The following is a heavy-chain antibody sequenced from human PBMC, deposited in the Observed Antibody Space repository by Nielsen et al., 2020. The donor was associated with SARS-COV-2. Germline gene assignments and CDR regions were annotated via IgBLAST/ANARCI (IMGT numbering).Heavy chain of an antibody. CDR2: ISSSSSTI. CDR3: ARDPTAMVTFYYYYGMDV. J-gene: IGHJ6*02. V-gene: IGHV3-48*02. CDR1: GFTFDDYA. D-gene: IGHD5-18*01. Sequence: GESLKISCAASGFTFDDYAMHWVRQAPGKGLEWVSYISSSSSTIYYADSVKGRFTISRDNAKNSLYLQMNSLRDEDTAVYYCARDPTAMVTFYYYYGMDVWGQGTTVTVSS.